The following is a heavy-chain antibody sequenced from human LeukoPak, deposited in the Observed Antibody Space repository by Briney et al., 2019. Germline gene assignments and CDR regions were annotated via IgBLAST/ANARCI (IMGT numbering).Heavy chain of an antibody. CDR1: GYTFTGYY. Sequence: GASVKVSCKASGYTFTGYYMHWVRQAPGQGLEWMGWINPNSGGTNYAQKFQGGVTMTRDTSISTAYMELRSLRSDDTAVYYCGRYCSSSTSCYFPLRYWGQETLVTVSS. CDR2: INPNSGGT. V-gene: IGHV1-2*02. D-gene: IGHD2-2*01. CDR3: GRYCSSSTSCYFPLRY. J-gene: IGHJ4*02.